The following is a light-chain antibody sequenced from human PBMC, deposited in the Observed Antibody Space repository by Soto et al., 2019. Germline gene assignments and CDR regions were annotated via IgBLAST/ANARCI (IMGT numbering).Light chain of an antibody. V-gene: IGKV1-5*03. CDR2: SAS. CDR3: QEYNGNSGLT. CDR1: QNIRSW. J-gene: IGKJ4*01. Sequence: DIQMTQSPSTLSASVGDRVTITCRASQNIRSWLAWYQQKPGKAPELLIYSASGLESGVPSRFSGSGSGTEFTLTISSLQPDDFATYYCQEYNGNSGLTFGGGTKVYFK.